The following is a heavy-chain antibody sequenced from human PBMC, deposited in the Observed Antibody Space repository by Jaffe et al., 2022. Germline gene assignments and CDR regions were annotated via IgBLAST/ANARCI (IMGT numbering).Heavy chain of an antibody. CDR3: AKGKDDFWSGYYTLINWFDP. V-gene: IGHV3-23*01. D-gene: IGHD3-3*01. Sequence: EVQLLESGGGLVQPGGSLRLSCAASGFTFSSYAMSWVRQAPGKGLEWVSAISGSGGSTYYADSVKGRFTISRDNSKNTLYLQMNSLRAEDTAVYYCAKGKDDFWSGYYTLINWFDPWGQGTLVTVSS. CDR1: GFTFSSYA. J-gene: IGHJ5*02. CDR2: ISGSGGST.